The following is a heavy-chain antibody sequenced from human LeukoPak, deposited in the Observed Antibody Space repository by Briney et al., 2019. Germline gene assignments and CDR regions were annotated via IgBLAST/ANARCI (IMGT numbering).Heavy chain of an antibody. CDR2: ISGSGGST. D-gene: IGHD3-22*01. CDR1: GFTFSSYA. J-gene: IGHJ3*02. V-gene: IGHV3-23*01. CDR3: ARGGRGSAAVVAPRSFDI. Sequence: PGGSLRLSCAASGFTFSSYAMSWVRQAPGKGLEWVSTISGSGGSTYYADSVKGRFTTSRDTSKNTMDLQMNSLRPEDSALYFCARGGRGSAAVVAPRSFDIWGQGTMVAVSS.